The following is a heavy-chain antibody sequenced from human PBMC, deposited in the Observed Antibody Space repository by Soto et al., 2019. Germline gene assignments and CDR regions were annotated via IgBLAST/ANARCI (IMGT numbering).Heavy chain of an antibody. D-gene: IGHD3-10*02. CDR3: ARGVRGYYGMDI. CDR1: GFTFSSYW. Sequence: EVQLVESGGGSVQPGGSLRLSCAASGFTFSSYWMHWVRQGPGKGLVWVSRINSDGSSTNYADSVKGRFTISRDNAKNTLYRQMNSRGAEDTAVYYCARGVRGYYGMDIWGPGPRVPVSS. CDR2: INSDGSST. J-gene: IGHJ6*02. V-gene: IGHV3-74*01.